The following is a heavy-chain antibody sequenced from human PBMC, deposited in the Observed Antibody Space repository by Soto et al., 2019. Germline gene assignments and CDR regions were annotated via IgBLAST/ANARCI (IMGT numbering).Heavy chain of an antibody. Sequence: PSETLSLTCAVSGGSIRSSSYYWRWIRQPPGKGLEWIGSIYYSGSTYYNPSLKSRVTISVDTSKNQFSLKLSSVTAADTAVYYCARHVGGYSYGASGGFDYWGQGTLVTVSS. CDR2: IYYSGST. J-gene: IGHJ4*02. CDR3: ARHVGGYSYGASGGFDY. V-gene: IGHV4-39*01. CDR1: GGSIRSSSYY. D-gene: IGHD5-18*01.